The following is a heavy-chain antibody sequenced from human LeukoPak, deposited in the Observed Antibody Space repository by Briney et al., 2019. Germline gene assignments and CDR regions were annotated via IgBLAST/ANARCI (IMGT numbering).Heavy chain of an antibody. CDR1: GGSISRDVYY. CDR2: IYGTGSP. Sequence: SETLSLTCSVSGGSISRDVYYWRWIRQTAGQGLEWIGRIYGTGSPNYNPSLRGRVTISVDTSKNQFSLKLSSVTAADTAVYYCARGYCSGGSCYSYYYYNYMDVWGKGTTVTVSS. D-gene: IGHD2-15*01. J-gene: IGHJ6*03. V-gene: IGHV4-61*02. CDR3: ARGYCSGGSCYSYYYYNYMDV.